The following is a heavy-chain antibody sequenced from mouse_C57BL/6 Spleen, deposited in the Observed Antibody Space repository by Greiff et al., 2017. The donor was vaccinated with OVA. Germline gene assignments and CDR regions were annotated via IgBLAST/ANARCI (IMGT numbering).Heavy chain of an antibody. Sequence: QVQLQQSGPELVKPGASVKISCKASGYAFSSSWMNWVKQRPGQGLEWIGRIYPGDGDTNYNGKFKGKATLTADKTSSTAYMQLSSLTSEDSAVYFCANIYEGYYWGQGTTLTVSS. D-gene: IGHD2-3*01. J-gene: IGHJ2*01. V-gene: IGHV1-82*01. CDR1: GYAFSSSW. CDR3: ANIYEGYY. CDR2: IYPGDGDT.